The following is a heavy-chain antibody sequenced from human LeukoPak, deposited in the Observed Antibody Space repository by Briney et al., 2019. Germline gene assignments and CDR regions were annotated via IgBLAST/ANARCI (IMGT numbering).Heavy chain of an antibody. J-gene: IGHJ3*02. CDR1: GYTFTSYD. CDR2: IIPIFGTA. D-gene: IGHD3-10*01. Sequence: ASVKVSCKASGYTFTSYDINWVRQATGQGLEWMGGIIPIFGTANYAQKFQGRVTITTDESTSTAYMELSSLRSEDTAVYYCAREAQWYYYGSGSYGAFDIWGQGTMVTVSS. V-gene: IGHV1-69*05. CDR3: AREAQWYYYGSGSYGAFDI.